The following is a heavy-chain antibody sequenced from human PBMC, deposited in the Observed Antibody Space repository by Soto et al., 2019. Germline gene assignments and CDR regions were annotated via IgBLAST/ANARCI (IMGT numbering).Heavy chain of an antibody. V-gene: IGHV3-23*01. CDR1: GFPFSSYA. J-gene: IGHJ4*02. CDR2: IGFTGDST. Sequence: GGSLRLSCAASGFPFSSYAMSWVRHAPDKGLEWVSAIGFTGDSTFYADSVKGRFTISRDNSKNTLYLQMNSLRAEDTAVYFCARRFSSSSFYFDYWGQGTLVTVSS. D-gene: IGHD6-6*01. CDR3: ARRFSSSSFYFDY.